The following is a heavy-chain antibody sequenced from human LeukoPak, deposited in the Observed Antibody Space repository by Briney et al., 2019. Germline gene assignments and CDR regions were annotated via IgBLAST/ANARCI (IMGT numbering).Heavy chain of an antibody. CDR3: ARDDNIRFLGWFDP. V-gene: IGHV7-4-1*02. CDR2: INTNTGNP. Sequence: ASVKVSCKASGYTFTSYAMNWVRQAPGQGLEWMGWINTNTGNPTYAQGFTGRFVFSLDTSVSTAYLQISSLKAEDTAVYYCARDDNIRFLGWFDPWGQGTLVTVSS. D-gene: IGHD3-3*01. CDR1: GYTFTSYA. J-gene: IGHJ5*02.